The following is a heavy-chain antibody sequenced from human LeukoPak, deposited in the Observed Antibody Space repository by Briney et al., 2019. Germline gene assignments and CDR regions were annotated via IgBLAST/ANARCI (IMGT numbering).Heavy chain of an antibody. V-gene: IGHV4-59*12. D-gene: IGHD2-15*01. Sequence: SETLSLTCTVSGGSISSYYWSWIRQPPGKGLEWIGYIYYIETTNYNPSLKGRVTISVDTSKNQFSLKLSSVTAADTAVYYCARDSAGPFDIWGQGTMVTVSS. CDR2: IYYIETT. CDR3: ARDSAGPFDI. CDR1: GGSISSYY. J-gene: IGHJ3*02.